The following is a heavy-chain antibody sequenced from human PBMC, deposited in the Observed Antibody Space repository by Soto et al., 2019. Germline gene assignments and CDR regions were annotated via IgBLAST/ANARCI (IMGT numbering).Heavy chain of an antibody. CDR2: ISGSGGST. CDR3: AKGPLALHYYDSSGHFDY. D-gene: IGHD3-22*01. CDR1: GFTFSSYA. V-gene: IGHV3-23*01. J-gene: IGHJ4*02. Sequence: GGSLRLSCAASGFTFSSYAMSWVRQAPGKGLEWVSAISGSGGSTYYADSVKGRFTISRDNFKNTPDRQMNSLRAEETAVYYCAKGPLALHYYDSSGHFDYWGQGTLVTVSS.